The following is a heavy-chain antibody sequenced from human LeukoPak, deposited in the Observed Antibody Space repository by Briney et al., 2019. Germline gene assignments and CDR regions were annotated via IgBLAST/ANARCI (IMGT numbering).Heavy chain of an antibody. CDR1: GGSISSYY. V-gene: IGHV4-59*01. CDR2: IHYSGST. D-gene: IGHD5-24*01. CDR3: ARAGDGYNWLIDD. Sequence: PSETLSLTCAVSGGSISSYYWCWMRQPPGKGPEWIGYIHYSGSTNYSPSLKSRVTMSVDTSKNQFSLRLTSVTAADTAVYYCARAGDGYNWLIDDWGQGTRVTVSS. J-gene: IGHJ4*02.